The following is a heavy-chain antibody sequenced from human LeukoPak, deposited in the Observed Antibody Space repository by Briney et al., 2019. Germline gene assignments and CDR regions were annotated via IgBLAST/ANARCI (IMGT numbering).Heavy chain of an antibody. CDR1: GGSISSSSYF. J-gene: IGHJ4*02. CDR3: ARRPSDAGASFDY. Sequence: PSETLSLTCSVSGGSISSSSYFWGWIRQPPGKGLEWIGSIYYSGSTYYNPSLKSRVIISVETSKNQFSLKLSSVTAADTAVYYCARRPSDAGASFDYWGQGTLVTVPS. D-gene: IGHD3-10*01. CDR2: IYYSGST. V-gene: IGHV4-39*01.